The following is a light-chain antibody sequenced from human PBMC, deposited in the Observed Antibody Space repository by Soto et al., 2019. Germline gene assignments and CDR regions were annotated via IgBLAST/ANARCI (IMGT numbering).Light chain of an antibody. CDR2: DAS. CDR1: QSVSSY. J-gene: IGKJ4*01. CDR3: QQRSNWPLT. V-gene: IGKV3-11*01. Sequence: EIVLTQSPATLSLSPGERATLSCRASQSVSSYLAWYQQKPGQAPRLLMYDASTRATGIPARFSGSGSGTDFTLTISNLEPEDFAVYYCQQRSNWPLTFGGGTKVEIK.